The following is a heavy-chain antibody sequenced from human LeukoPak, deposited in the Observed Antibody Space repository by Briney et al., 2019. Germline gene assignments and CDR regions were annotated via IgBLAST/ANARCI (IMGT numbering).Heavy chain of an antibody. CDR3: ARDLEIGTMDV. Sequence: GGSLRLSCAASGFTFSNYAMSWVRQAPGKGLEWVSSFSGSGHSTYYADSVKGRFTISRDNSKNTLYLQMDSLRAEDTAVYYCARDLEIGTMDVWGKGTTVTVSS. CDR1: GFTFSNYA. J-gene: IGHJ6*04. CDR2: FSGSGHST. V-gene: IGHV3-23*01. D-gene: IGHD3-10*01.